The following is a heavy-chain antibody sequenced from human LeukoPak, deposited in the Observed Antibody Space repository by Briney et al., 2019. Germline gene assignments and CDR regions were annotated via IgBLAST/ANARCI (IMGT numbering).Heavy chain of an antibody. V-gene: IGHV5-51*01. CDR1: GYSFTSYW. CDR2: IYPGDSGT. J-gene: IGHJ4*02. D-gene: IGHD3-9*01. Sequence: GESLKISCKGSGYSFTSYWIGWVRQMPGKGLEWMGIIYPGDSGTRYSPSFQGQVTISADKSISTAYLQWSSLKASDTAMYYCARHGYDILTGYYVAFDYWGQGTLVTVSS. CDR3: ARHGYDILTGYYVAFDY.